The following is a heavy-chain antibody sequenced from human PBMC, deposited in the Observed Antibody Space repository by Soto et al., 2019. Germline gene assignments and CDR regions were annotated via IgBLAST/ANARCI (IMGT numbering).Heavy chain of an antibody. CDR3: AKLMATVTRKGYYYGMDV. CDR1: GLTFSSYA. Sequence: WGSLRLSCAASGLTFSSYAIIFFGHAPLKWLEWVSAISGSGGSTYYADSVKGRFTISRDNSKNTLYLQMNSLRAEDTAVYYCAKLMATVTRKGYYYGMDVWGQGTTVTVSS. CDR2: ISGSGGST. D-gene: IGHD4-17*01. V-gene: IGHV3-23*01. J-gene: IGHJ6*02.